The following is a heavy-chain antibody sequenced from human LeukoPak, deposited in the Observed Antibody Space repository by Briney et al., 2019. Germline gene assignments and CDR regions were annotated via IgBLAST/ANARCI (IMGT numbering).Heavy chain of an antibody. Sequence: GRSLRLSCAASGFTFEDYAMHWVRQAPGKGLEWVSGISWSSGSIGYADSVKGRFTISRDNAKNSLYLQMNSLRAEDTALYYCAKSREYYYYYGMDVWGQGTTVTVSS. CDR3: AKSREYYYYYGMDV. J-gene: IGHJ6*02. V-gene: IGHV3-9*01. CDR1: GFTFEDYA. CDR2: ISWSSGSI.